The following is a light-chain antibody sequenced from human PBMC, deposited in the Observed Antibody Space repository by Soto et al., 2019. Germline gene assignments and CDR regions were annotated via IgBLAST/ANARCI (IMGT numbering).Light chain of an antibody. CDR3: LLSSNANYV. J-gene: IGLJ1*01. CDR1: TGAVTNGHY. V-gene: IGLV7-46*01. Sequence: QAVVTQEPSLTVSPGGTVTLTCGSSTGAVTNGHYPYWFQQKPGQAPRTLIYDTTNRHSWTPARFSGSLLGGKAALTLSGAQTEDEDEYYCLLSSNANYVFGNGTKVTVL. CDR2: DTT.